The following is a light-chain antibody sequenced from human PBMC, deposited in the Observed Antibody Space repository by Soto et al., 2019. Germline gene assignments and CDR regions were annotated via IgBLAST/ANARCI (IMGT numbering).Light chain of an antibody. CDR3: QSYDSSPPVL. CDR2: GNS. CDR1: SSNIGAGYD. Sequence: QSVLTQPPSVSGAPGQRVTISCTGSSSNIGAGYDVHWYQQLPGTAPKLLIYGNSNRPSGVPDRFSGSKSGTSASLAITGLQAEDEADYYCQSYDSSPPVLFGGGTKLTVL. J-gene: IGLJ2*01. V-gene: IGLV1-40*01.